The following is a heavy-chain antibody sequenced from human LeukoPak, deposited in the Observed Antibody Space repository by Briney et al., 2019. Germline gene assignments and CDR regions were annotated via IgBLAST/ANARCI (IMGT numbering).Heavy chain of an antibody. V-gene: IGHV3-64*01. CDR1: GFSFSDYI. J-gene: IGHJ4*02. CDR3: TRRYGDHSGWAGYHDS. Sequence: GGSLRLSCVASGFSFSDYIMHWVRQAPGKGLEYLSAIRSDGSSTVYPNSVKGRFTISRDNSKSTLYLQMGSLRAEDTAVYYCTRRYGDHSGWAGYHDSWGQGTLVTVSS. D-gene: IGHD6-19*01. CDR2: IRSDGSST.